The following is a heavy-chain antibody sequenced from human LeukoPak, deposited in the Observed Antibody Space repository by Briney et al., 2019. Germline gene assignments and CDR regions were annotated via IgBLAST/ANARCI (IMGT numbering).Heavy chain of an antibody. Sequence: ASVKVSCKASGYTFTSYGISWVRQAPGQGLEWMGWISAYNGNTNYAQKLQGRVTMTTDTSTSTAYMELRSLRSDDTAVYYCARGGVDYYGSGSKYDYYYYCYMDVWGKGTTVTISS. CDR1: GYTFTSYG. J-gene: IGHJ6*03. CDR3: ARGGVDYYGSGSKYDYYYYCYMDV. D-gene: IGHD3-10*01. CDR2: ISAYNGNT. V-gene: IGHV1-18*01.